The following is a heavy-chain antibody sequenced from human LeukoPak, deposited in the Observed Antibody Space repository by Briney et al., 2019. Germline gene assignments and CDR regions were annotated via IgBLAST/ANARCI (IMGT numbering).Heavy chain of an antibody. CDR1: GYTFTSYG. V-gene: IGHV1-18*01. CDR3: ARDSAHYYDSSGYYPIDY. CDR2: ISAYNGNT. J-gene: IGHJ4*02. Sequence: ASVKVSCKASGYTFTSYGISWVRQAPGQGLEWMGWISAYNGNTNYAQKLQGRVTMTTDTSTSTAYMELSRLRSDDTAVYYCARDSAHYYDSSGYYPIDYWGQGTLVTVSS. D-gene: IGHD3-22*01.